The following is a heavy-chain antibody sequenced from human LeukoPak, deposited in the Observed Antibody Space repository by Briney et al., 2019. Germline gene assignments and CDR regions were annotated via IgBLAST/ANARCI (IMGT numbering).Heavy chain of an antibody. J-gene: IGHJ4*02. Sequence: GGSLRLSCAASGFTFSDYWMHWVRQAPGKGLEWVANIKQDGSVKYYVDSVKGRFTISRDNTKNSLYLQMNSLRAEDTAMYYCARGRYSGTTYYFDYWGQGTLVTVSS. V-gene: IGHV3-7*03. D-gene: IGHD5-12*01. CDR1: GFTFSDYW. CDR2: IKQDGSVK. CDR3: ARGRYSGTTYYFDY.